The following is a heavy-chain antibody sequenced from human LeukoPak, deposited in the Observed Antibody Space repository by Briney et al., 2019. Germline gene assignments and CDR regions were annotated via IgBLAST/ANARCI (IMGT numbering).Heavy chain of an antibody. CDR3: ARDFGSSALYP. CDR2: IYPGDSNT. J-gene: IGHJ5*02. D-gene: IGHD3-22*01. Sequence: GESLKISCKGSGYNFNTYWIAWVRQMPGKGLEWMGIIYPGDSNTKYSPSFEGQVTFSADKSISTAYLQWTSLKASDTAVYYCARDFGSSALYPWGQGTLVTVSS. CDR1: GYNFNTYW. V-gene: IGHV5-51*01.